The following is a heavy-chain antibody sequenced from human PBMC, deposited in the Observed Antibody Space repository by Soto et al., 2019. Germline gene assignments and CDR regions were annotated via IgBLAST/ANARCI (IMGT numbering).Heavy chain of an antibody. CDR1: GGSFSGYY. D-gene: IGHD3-16*02. CDR2: INHSGST. J-gene: IGHJ3*02. CDR3: ARVRGYDYIWGSSRPPTGSSCDI. Sequence: QVQLQQWGAGLLKPSETLSLTCAVYGGSFSGYYWSWIRQPPGKGLEWMGEINHSGSTNYNPSLKSRVTISVDTSKTQLSLKLRSVTAADTAVYYCARVRGYDYIWGSSRPPTGSSCDIWGQGTMVTVSS. V-gene: IGHV4-34*01.